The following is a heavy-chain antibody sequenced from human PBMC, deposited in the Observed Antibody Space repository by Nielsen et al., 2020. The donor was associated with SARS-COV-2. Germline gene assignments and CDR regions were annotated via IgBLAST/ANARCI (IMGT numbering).Heavy chain of an antibody. CDR3: ARAKDDFWSGLDYAAAFDI. V-gene: IGHV3-7*03. CDR1: GFTFSSYW. Sequence: GGSLRLSCAASGFTFSSYWMSWVRQAPGKGLEWVANIKQDGSEKYYVDSVKGRFTISRDNAKNSLYLQMNSLRAEDTAVYYCARAKDDFWSGLDYAAAFDIWGQGTMVTVSS. J-gene: IGHJ3*02. CDR2: IKQDGSEK. D-gene: IGHD3-3*01.